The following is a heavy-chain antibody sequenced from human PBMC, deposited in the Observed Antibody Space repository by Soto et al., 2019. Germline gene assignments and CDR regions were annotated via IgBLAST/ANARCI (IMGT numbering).Heavy chain of an antibody. V-gene: IGHV3-9*01. CDR1: GFTFGDYA. CDR2: ISWNSGSI. Sequence: EVQLVESGGGLVQPGRSLRLSCAASGFTFGDYAMQWVRQAPGKGLEWVSAISWNSGSIDYADSVKGRFTISRDNAKNSLYLQMNSLRAEDTAVYYCARVRYYDSSGQMRAFDIWGQGTMVTVSS. CDR3: ARVRYYDSSGQMRAFDI. J-gene: IGHJ3*02. D-gene: IGHD3-22*01.